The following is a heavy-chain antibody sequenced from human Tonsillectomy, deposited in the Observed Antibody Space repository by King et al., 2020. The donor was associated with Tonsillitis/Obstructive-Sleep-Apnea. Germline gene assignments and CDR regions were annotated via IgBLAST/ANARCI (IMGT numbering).Heavy chain of an antibody. V-gene: IGHV3-53*01. CDR1: GFTVSSNY. CDR3: ARARTSIDY. CDR2: IYSGGST. Sequence: VQLVESGGGLIQPGGSLRLSCAASGFTVSSNYMIWVRQAPGKGLGWVSVIYSGGSTYYADSVMGRFTISSDNSKNTLYLQINSLRAEDTAVYYCARARTSIDYWGQGTLVTVSS. D-gene: IGHD1-1*01. J-gene: IGHJ4*02.